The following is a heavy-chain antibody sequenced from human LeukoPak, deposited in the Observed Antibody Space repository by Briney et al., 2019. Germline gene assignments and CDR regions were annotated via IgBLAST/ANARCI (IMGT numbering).Heavy chain of an antibody. V-gene: IGHV3-33*01. Sequence: GGSLRLSCAASGFTFSSYGMHWVRQAPGKGLEWVAVIWYDGSNKYYADSVKGRFTISRDNSKNTQYLQMNSLRAEDTAVYYCARVRKDYGDYAFVYWGQGTLVTVSS. CDR1: GFTFSSYG. D-gene: IGHD4-17*01. J-gene: IGHJ4*02. CDR3: ARVRKDYGDYAFVY. CDR2: IWYDGSNK.